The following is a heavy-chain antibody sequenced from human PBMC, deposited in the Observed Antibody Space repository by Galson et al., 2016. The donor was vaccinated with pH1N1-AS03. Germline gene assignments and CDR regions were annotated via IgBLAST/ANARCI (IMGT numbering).Heavy chain of an antibody. Sequence: SVKVSCKASGYIFTGFYVHWVRQAPGQGLEWMGWINPNNGVTNYAQKFQAWVTMTGDTSISTAYLELYGLKSDDTAVYYCARDPRGPCSSSTCSTTSYFGMDVWGQGTTGIVSS. J-gene: IGHJ6*02. CDR1: GYIFTGFY. CDR2: INPNNGVT. D-gene: IGHD2-2*01. CDR3: ARDPRGPCSSSTCSTTSYFGMDV. V-gene: IGHV1-2*04.